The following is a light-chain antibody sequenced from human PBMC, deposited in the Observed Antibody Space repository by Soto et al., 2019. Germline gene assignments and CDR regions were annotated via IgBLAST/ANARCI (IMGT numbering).Light chain of an antibody. J-gene: IGKJ2*01. V-gene: IGKV1-5*03. Sequence: DIQMTQSPSTLSASVGDRVTITCRASQSITTYLAWYQQKPGKAPKLLIYKASSLESGVPSRLSGSGSGTEFTLTLSSLQPDDFATYYCQQYDSYPYTFGQGPKLEIK. CDR1: QSITTY. CDR3: QQYDSYPYT. CDR2: KAS.